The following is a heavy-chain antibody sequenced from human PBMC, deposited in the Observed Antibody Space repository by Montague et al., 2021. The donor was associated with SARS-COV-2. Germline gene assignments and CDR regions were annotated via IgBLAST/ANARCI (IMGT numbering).Heavy chain of an antibody. CDR2: IYYSGST. CDR1: GGSISSYY. J-gene: IGHJ6*02. D-gene: IGHD4-17*01. V-gene: IGHV4-59*01. CDR3: ARYTRQIRLIVFDYGMDV. Sequence: SETLSLTCTVSGGSISSYYWSWIRQPPGKGLEWIGYIYYSGSTNYNPSLKSRVTISVDTSKNQFSLKLVSVTAADTAVYYCARYTRQIRLIVFDYGMDVWGQGTTVTVPS.